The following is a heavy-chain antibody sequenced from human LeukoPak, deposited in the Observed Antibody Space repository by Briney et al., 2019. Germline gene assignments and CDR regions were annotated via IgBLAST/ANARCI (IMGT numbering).Heavy chain of an antibody. V-gene: IGHV4-59*01. CDR1: GGSISSYY. D-gene: IGHD3-16*01. Sequence: SETLSLTCTVSGGSISSYYWSWIRQPPGKGLEWIGYIYYSGSTNYNPSLKSRVTISVDTSKNQFSLKLSSVTAADTAVCYCAKLIGDLSGMDVWGQGTTVTVSS. CDR2: IYYSGST. CDR3: AKLIGDLSGMDV. J-gene: IGHJ6*02.